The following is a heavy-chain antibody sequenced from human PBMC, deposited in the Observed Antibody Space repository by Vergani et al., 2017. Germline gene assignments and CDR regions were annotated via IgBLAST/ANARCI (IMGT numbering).Heavy chain of an antibody. CDR1: GFTFSGSA. CDR2: IRSKANSYAT. J-gene: IGHJ4*02. V-gene: IGHV3-73*01. D-gene: IGHD3-3*01. CDR3: ARESYDFWSGYYYFDY. Sequence: EVQLVESEGGLVQPGGSLKLSCAASGFTFSGSAMHWVRQASGKGLEWVGRIRSKANSYATAYAASVKGRFTISRDNSKNTLYLQMGSLRAEDMAVYYCARESYDFWSGYYYFDYWGQGTLVTVSS.